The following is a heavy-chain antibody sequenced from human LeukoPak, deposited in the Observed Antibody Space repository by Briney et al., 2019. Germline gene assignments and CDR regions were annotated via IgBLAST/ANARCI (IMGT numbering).Heavy chain of an antibody. CDR2: ISAYNGNT. D-gene: IGHD1-26*01. CDR3: ARDLISRWELPNDAFDI. V-gene: IGHV1-18*01. CDR1: GYTFTSYG. Sequence: ASVKVSCKASGYTFTSYGSSWVPQATGQGLDWMTRISAYNGNTNYAQKLQGRVTMTTDTSTSTAYMELRSLRSDDTAVYYCARDLISRWELPNDAFDIWGQGTMVTVSS. J-gene: IGHJ3*02.